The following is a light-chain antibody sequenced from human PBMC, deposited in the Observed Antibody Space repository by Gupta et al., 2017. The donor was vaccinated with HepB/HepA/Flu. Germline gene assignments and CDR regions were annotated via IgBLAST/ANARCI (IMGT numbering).Light chain of an antibody. Sequence: EIVLTQSPATLSLSPGERATLSCRASQSVSSYLAWYQQTPDQAPRLLIYNTSNRAIGIPGRFSGSGSGTDFTLTISSLVPEDFAVYYCQQSTFGQGTRLDSK. CDR2: NTS. V-gene: IGKV3-11*01. CDR1: QSVSSY. J-gene: IGKJ5*01. CDR3: QQST.